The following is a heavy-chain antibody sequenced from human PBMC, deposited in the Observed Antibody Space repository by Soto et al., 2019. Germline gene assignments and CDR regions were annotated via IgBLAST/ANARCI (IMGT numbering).Heavy chain of an antibody. J-gene: IGHJ6*02. Sequence: QVQLQQWGAGLLKPSETLSLTCAVYGGSFSGYYWSWIRQPPGKGLEWIGEINHSGSTNYNPSLKSRVTISVDTSKNQFSLKLSSVTAADTAVYYCARAVGYCSSTSCYGRGYYYYYGMDVWGQGTTVTVSS. CDR3: ARAVGYCSSTSCYGRGYYYYYGMDV. CDR1: GGSFSGYY. V-gene: IGHV4-34*01. D-gene: IGHD2-2*01. CDR2: INHSGST.